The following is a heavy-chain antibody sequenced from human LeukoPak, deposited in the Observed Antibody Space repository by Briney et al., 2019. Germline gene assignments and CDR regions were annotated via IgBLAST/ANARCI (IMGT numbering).Heavy chain of an antibody. CDR2: ISSNGCST. CDR1: GFTFSSYA. Sequence: PGGSLRLSCAASGFTFSSYAMHWVRQAPGKGLEYVSAISSNGCSTYYANSVKGRFTISRDNSKNTLYLRMGSLRAEDMAVYYCARGHNWNYGWFDPWGQGTLVTVSS. V-gene: IGHV3-64*01. CDR3: ARGHNWNYGWFDP. J-gene: IGHJ5*02. D-gene: IGHD1-7*01.